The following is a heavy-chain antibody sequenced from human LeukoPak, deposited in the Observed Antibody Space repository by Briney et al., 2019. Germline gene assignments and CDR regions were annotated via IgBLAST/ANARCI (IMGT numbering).Heavy chain of an antibody. V-gene: IGHV4-59*01. CDR2: IYYSGST. CDR1: GGSISSYY. D-gene: IGHD3-9*01. J-gene: IGHJ5*02. Sequence: SETLSLTCTVSGGSISSYYWSWIRQPPGKGLEWIGYIYYSGSTNYNPSLKSRVTISVDTSKNQFSLKLSSVTAADTAVYYCARAADYDILTGYGGWFDPWGQGTLVTVSS. CDR3: ARAADYDILTGYGGWFDP.